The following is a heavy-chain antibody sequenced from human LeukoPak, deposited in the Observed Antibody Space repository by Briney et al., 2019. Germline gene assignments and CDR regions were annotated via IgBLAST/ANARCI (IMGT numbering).Heavy chain of an antibody. V-gene: IGHV4-39*07. J-gene: IGHJ3*02. D-gene: IGHD3-22*01. CDR3: ARDISYDSKGADAFDI. CDR1: GGSISSSSSY. CDR2: IYYSGST. Sequence: SETLSLTCTVSGGSISSSSSYWGWIRQPPGKGLEWIGSIYYSGSTYYNPSLKSRVTISVDTSKNQFSLKLSSLTAADTAVYYCARDISYDSKGADAFDIWGQGTMVTVSS.